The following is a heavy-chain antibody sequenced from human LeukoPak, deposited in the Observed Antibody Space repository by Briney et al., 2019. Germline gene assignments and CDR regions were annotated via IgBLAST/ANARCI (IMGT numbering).Heavy chain of an antibody. CDR3: ARGSSSWYYYYMDV. V-gene: IGHV1-69*13. D-gene: IGHD6-13*01. CDR2: IIPIFGTA. CDR1: GYTFTGYY. Sequence: ASVKVSCKASGYTFTGYYMHWVRQAPGQGLEWMGGIIPIFGTANYAQKFQGRVTITADESTSTAYMELSSLRSEDTAVYYRARGSSSWYYYYMDVWGKGTTVTVSS. J-gene: IGHJ6*03.